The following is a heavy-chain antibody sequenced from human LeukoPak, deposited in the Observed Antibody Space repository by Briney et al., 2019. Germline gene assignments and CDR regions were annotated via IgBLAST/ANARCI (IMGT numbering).Heavy chain of an antibody. CDR1: GFIFSNYA. Sequence: GGSLRLSCAASGFIFSNYALAWVRQAPGKGLEWVSSISSSSSYIYYADSVKGRFTISRDNAKNSLYLQMNSLRAEDTAVYYCAHLRIAAAGVDIWGQGTMVTVSS. D-gene: IGHD6-13*01. V-gene: IGHV3-21*01. CDR2: ISSSSSYI. J-gene: IGHJ3*02. CDR3: AHLRIAAAGVDI.